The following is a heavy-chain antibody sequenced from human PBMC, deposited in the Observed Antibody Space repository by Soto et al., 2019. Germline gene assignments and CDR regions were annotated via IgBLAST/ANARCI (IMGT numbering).Heavy chain of an antibody. CDR2: ISGSGGST. V-gene: IGHV3-23*01. D-gene: IGHD5-18*01. CDR3: AKDRLTADTAMVPDY. Sequence: XESLRLSCAASGFTFSSYAMSWVRQAPGKGLEWVSAISGSGGSTYYADSVKGRFTISRDNSKNTLYLQMNSLRAEDTAVYYCAKDRLTADTAMVPDYWGQGTLVTVSS. J-gene: IGHJ4*02. CDR1: GFTFSSYA.